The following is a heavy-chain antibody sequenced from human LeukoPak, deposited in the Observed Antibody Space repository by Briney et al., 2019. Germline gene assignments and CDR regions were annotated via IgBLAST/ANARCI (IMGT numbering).Heavy chain of an antibody. Sequence: PSETLSLTCTVSGGSIRSTTYYWGWIRQPPGRGLEWIGYIYYSGTTYYNPSLKSRVTISLDTSKNQFSLKLSSVTAADTAVYYCARDQEDSGTDYWGQGTLVTVSS. D-gene: IGHD3-10*01. J-gene: IGHJ4*02. CDR1: GGSIRSTTYY. CDR3: ARDQEDSGTDY. CDR2: IYYSGTT. V-gene: IGHV4-31*03.